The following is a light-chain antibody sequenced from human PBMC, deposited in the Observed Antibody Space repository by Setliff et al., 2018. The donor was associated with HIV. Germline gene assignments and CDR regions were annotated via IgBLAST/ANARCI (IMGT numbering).Light chain of an antibody. V-gene: IGLV3-21*04. CDR3: QVWYSSSDHSYV. J-gene: IGLJ1*01. CDR1: NIGRKG. Sequence: SYELTQPPSVSVAPGETARITCGGNNIGRKGVHWYQQKPGQAPVLVIYYDSDRPSGIPERFSGSNSGNTATLTISRVEAGDEADYYCQVWYSSSDHSYVFGTGTKVT. CDR2: YDS.